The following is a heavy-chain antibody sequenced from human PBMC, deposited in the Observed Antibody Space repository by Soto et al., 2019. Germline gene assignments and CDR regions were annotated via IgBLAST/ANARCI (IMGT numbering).Heavy chain of an antibody. CDR2: IYWNDDK. CDR1: GFSLSTSGVG. J-gene: IGHJ4*02. CDR3: AHSPYDFWSGYYYFDY. D-gene: IGHD3-3*01. Sequence: SGPTLVNPTQTLTLTCTFSGFSLSTSGVGVGWIRQPPGKALEWLALIYWNDDKRYSPSLKSRLTITKDTSKNQVVLTMTNMDPVDTATYYCAHSPYDFWSGYYYFDYWGQGTLVTVSS. V-gene: IGHV2-5*01.